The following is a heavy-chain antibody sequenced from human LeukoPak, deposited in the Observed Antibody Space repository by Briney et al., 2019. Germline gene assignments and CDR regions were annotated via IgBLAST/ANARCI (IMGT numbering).Heavy chain of an antibody. V-gene: IGHV4-59*08. Sequence: PSETLSLTCTVSGGSISSYYWSWIRQPPGKGLEWIGYIYYSGSTNYNPSLKSRVTISVDTSKNQISLKLSSVTAADTAVYYCATCCGYSYANDYWGQGTLVTVSS. CDR3: ATCCGYSYANDY. CDR2: IYYSGST. CDR1: GGSISSYY. J-gene: IGHJ4*02. D-gene: IGHD5-18*01.